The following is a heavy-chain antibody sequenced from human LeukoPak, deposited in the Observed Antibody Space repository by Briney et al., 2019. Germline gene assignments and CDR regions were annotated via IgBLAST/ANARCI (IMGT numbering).Heavy chain of an antibody. Sequence: GGPLRLSCAASGFTFSSYSMNWVRQAPGKGLEWVSYISSSSSTIYYADSVKGRFTISRDNAKNSLYLQMNSLRDEDTAVYYCAGGSGSYYNVLFGYYYYGMDVWGQGTTVTVSS. V-gene: IGHV3-48*02. CDR1: GFTFSSYS. CDR2: ISSSSSTI. J-gene: IGHJ6*02. CDR3: AGGSGSYYNVLFGYYYYGMDV. D-gene: IGHD3-10*01.